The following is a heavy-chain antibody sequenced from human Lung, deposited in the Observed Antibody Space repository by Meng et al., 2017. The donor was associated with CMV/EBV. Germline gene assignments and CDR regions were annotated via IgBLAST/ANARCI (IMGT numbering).Heavy chain of an antibody. D-gene: IGHD3-22*01. CDR2: TYYRSKWYN. J-gene: IGHJ5*01. Sequence: SXTLSLXCAISGDNVSSNSAAWNWIRQSPSRGLEWLGRTYYRSKWYNDFAPSVKSRITFNPDTSKNQLSLHLTSVTPEDTAVYYCARDLNYYDSSGNYYVGWLDSXGQGXLVTVSS. CDR1: GDNVSSNSAA. V-gene: IGHV6-1*01. CDR3: ARDLNYYDSSGNYYVGWLDS.